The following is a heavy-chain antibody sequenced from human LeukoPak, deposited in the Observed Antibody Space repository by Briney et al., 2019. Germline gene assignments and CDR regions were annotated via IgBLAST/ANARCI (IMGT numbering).Heavy chain of an antibody. D-gene: IGHD3-22*01. CDR1: GFTFSSYA. CDR2: ISGSGGST. V-gene: IGHV3-23*01. CDR3: ARAREDYYESSGYYFPFDY. J-gene: IGHJ4*02. Sequence: GGSLRLSCAASGFTFSSYAMSWVRQAPGKGLEWVSAISGSGGSTYYADSVKGRFTISRDNAKNSLYLQMNSLRAEDTAVYYCARAREDYYESSGYYFPFDYWGQGTLVTVSS.